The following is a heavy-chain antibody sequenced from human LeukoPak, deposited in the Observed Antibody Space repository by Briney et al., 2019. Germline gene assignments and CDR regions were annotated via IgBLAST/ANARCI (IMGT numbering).Heavy chain of an antibody. J-gene: IGHJ4*02. Sequence: GGSLRLSCAASGFTFSSYGMHWVRQAPGKGLEWVAFIRYDGSNKYYADSVKGRFTISRDNSKNTLYLQMNSLRAEDTAVYYCAKGSIWFGELLYAWDYWSQATLVTVYS. V-gene: IGHV3-30*02. CDR3: AKGSIWFGELLYAWDY. CDR1: GFTFSSYG. CDR2: IRYDGSNK. D-gene: IGHD3-10*01.